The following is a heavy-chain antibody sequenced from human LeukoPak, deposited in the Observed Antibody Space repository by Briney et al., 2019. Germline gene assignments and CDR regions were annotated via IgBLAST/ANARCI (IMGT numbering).Heavy chain of an antibody. D-gene: IGHD6-13*01. CDR3: ARGLSDSWFYFAS. CDR1: GFTFSSNW. J-gene: IGHJ4*02. CDR2: INYDGTSI. Sequence: GGSLRLSCTASGFTFSSNWMHWVRQVPGKGPVWVSRINYDGTSISYAESVKGRFTISRDNAKDTLYLQMNSLRAEDTAVYHCARGLSDSWFYFASWGQGTLVTVSS. V-gene: IGHV3-74*01.